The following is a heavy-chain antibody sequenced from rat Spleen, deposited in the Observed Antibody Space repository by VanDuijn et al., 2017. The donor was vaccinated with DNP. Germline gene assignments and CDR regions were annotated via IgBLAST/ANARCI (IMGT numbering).Heavy chain of an antibody. J-gene: IGHJ4*01. D-gene: IGHD1-4*01. V-gene: IGHV5-20*01. Sequence: EVQLVESGGGLVQPGRSLKLSCAASGFTFSNYGMAWVRQAPTKGLEWVASITNSGGSTYYRDSVKGRFTISRDNAKSSLYLQMDSLRSEDTATYYGTTALNYPGAMDAWGQGTSVTVSS. CDR3: TTALNYPGAMDA. CDR1: GFTFSNYG. CDR2: ITNSGGST.